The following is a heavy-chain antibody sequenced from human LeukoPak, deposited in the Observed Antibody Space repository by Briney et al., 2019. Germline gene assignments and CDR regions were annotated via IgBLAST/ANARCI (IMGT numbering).Heavy chain of an antibody. CDR1: GGSISSYY. J-gene: IGHJ4*02. CDR3: ARYSPYSSFNYFDY. Sequence: SETLSLTCTVSGGSISSYYWSWIRQPPGKGLEWIGEINHSGSTNYNPSLKSRVTISVDTSKNQFSLKLSSVTAADTAVYYCARYSPYSSFNYFDYWGQGTLVTVSS. CDR2: INHSGST. V-gene: IGHV4-59*01. D-gene: IGHD6-6*01.